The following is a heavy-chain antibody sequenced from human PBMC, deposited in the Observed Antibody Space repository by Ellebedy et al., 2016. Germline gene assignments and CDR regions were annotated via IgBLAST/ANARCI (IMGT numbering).Heavy chain of an antibody. CDR1: GFTVSSNY. V-gene: IGHV3-66*01. CDR2: IYSGGST. CDR3: ASDSSGHPHAFDY. Sequence: GGSLRLXXAASGFTVSSNYMSWVRQAPGKGLEWVSVIYSGGSTYYADSVKGRFTISRDNSKNTLYLQMNSLRAEDTAVYYCASDSSGHPHAFDYWGQGTLVTVSS. D-gene: IGHD3-22*01. J-gene: IGHJ4*02.